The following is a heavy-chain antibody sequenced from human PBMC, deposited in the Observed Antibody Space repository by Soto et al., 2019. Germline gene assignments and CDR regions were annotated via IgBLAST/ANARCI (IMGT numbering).Heavy chain of an antibody. D-gene: IGHD6-19*01. CDR1: GGSISSSNW. Sequence: QVQLQESGPGLVKPSGTLSLTCAVSGGSISSSNWWSWVRQPPGKGLEWIGEIYHRGSTTYNPSLKGRVPISVDKSKNQSCLKLRSVTAADTAVYYCARGPDLYSSGWYRGWFEPWGQGTLVTVCS. J-gene: IGHJ5*02. V-gene: IGHV4-4*02. CDR3: ARGPDLYSSGWYRGWFEP. CDR2: IYHRGST.